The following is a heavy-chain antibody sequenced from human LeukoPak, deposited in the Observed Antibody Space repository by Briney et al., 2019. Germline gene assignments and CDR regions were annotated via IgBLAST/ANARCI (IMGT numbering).Heavy chain of an antibody. D-gene: IGHD3-10*01. V-gene: IGHV4-34*01. CDR1: GGSFSGYY. J-gene: IGHJ5*02. CDR2: INHSGST. CDR3: ARDKGQYGSGTRGFTWFDP. Sequence: SETLSLTCAVYGGSFSGYYWSWIRQPPGKGLEWIGEINHSGSTNYNPSLKSRVTISVDTSKNQFSLRLNSVTAADTAVYYCARDKGQYGSGTRGFTWFDPWGQGTLVTVSS.